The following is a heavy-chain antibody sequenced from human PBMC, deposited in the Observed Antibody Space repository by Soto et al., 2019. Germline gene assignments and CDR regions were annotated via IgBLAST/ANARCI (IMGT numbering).Heavy chain of an antibody. V-gene: IGHV1-69*06. Sequence: QVQLVQSGAEVKKPGSSVKVSCKSSGGGFNSYSISWVRQAPGQGLEWMGVIIPIFGTPTYAQKFQGSVTITADKSASTAYMEVSRVTSEDTAVHYCARGGPVIIPAATNWFDPWGQGTLVTVAS. D-gene: IGHD6-25*01. CDR1: GGGFNSYS. CDR2: IIPIFGTP. J-gene: IGHJ5*02. CDR3: ARGGPVIIPAATNWFDP.